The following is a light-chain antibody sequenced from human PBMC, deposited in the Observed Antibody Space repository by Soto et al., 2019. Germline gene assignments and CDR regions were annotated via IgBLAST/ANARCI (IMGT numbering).Light chain of an antibody. CDR1: SSDVGSYNL. V-gene: IGLV2-23*02. Sequence: QSALTQPASVSGSPGQSITISCTGTSSDVGSYNLVSWYQQHPGKAPKLMIYEVSERPSGVSSRFSGSKSGNTASLTISGLQADDEADYYCCSYASSSSWVFGGGTKVTVL. CDR2: EVS. CDR3: CSYASSSSWV. J-gene: IGLJ3*02.